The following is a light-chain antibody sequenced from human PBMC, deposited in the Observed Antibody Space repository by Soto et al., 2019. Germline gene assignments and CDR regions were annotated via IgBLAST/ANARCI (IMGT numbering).Light chain of an antibody. CDR3: NSYTIISAPFV. V-gene: IGLV2-14*01. Sequence: QAVVTQPASVSGSPGQSITISCTGTSSDVGGYNYVSWYQQHPGKAPKLIIYEVSDRPSGVSHRFSGSKSGNTASLTISGLQAEDEADYYCNSYTIISAPFVFGAGTKVTVL. J-gene: IGLJ1*01. CDR1: SSDVGGYNY. CDR2: EVS.